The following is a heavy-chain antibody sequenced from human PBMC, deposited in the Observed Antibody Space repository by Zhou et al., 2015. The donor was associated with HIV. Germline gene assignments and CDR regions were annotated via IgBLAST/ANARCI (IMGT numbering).Heavy chain of an antibody. Sequence: QVQLVQSGAEVKKPGSSVKVSCKASGGTFSSYTISWVRQAPGQGLEWMGRIIPILGIANYAQKFQGRVTITADKSTSTAYMELSSLRSEDTAVYYCASGLGPSYFDYWGQGTLVTVSS. CDR1: GGTFSSYT. J-gene: IGHJ4*02. D-gene: IGHD6-19*01. CDR2: IIPILGIA. V-gene: IGHV1-69*02. CDR3: ASGLGPSYFDY.